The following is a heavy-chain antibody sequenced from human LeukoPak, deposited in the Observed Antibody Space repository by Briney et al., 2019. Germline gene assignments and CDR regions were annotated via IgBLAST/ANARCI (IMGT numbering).Heavy chain of an antibody. V-gene: IGHV3-74*01. CDR3: AKGVPGGFGEGLDY. CDR1: GFTFSSYW. Sequence: GGSLRLSCAASGFTFSSYWMHWVRQAPGKGLVWVSRINSDGSSTSYADSVKGRFTISRDNAKNSLYLQMNSLRAEDTALYYCAKGVPGGFGEGLDYWGQGTLVTVSS. D-gene: IGHD3-10*01. J-gene: IGHJ4*02. CDR2: INSDGSST.